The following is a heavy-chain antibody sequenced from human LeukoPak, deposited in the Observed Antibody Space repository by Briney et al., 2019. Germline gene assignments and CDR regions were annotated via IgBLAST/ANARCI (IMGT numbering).Heavy chain of an antibody. Sequence: GGSLRLSCAASGFTFSGSAMHWVRQASGKGVEWVGRIRSKAKSYATAYAASVKGRFTISRDDSKNTAYLQMNSLKTEDTAVYYCTRHLDYYDSSGYYYRDYWGQGTLVTVSS. CDR3: TRHLDYYDSSGYYYRDY. V-gene: IGHV3-73*01. J-gene: IGHJ4*02. D-gene: IGHD3-22*01. CDR2: IRSKAKSYAT. CDR1: GFTFSGSA.